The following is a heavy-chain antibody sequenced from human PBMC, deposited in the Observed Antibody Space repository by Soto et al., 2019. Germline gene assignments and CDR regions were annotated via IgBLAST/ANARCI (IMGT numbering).Heavy chain of an antibody. CDR2: INPSGGST. D-gene: IGHD3-22*01. CDR1: GYTFTSYY. J-gene: IGHJ4*02. V-gene: IGHV1-46*01. Sequence: ASVKVSCKASGYTFTSYYMHWVRQAPGQGLEWMGIINPSGGSTSYAQKFQGRVTMTRDTSTNTVYMELSSLRSEDTAVYYCAKDTYYYSSSGYYVFDSWGQGTLVTVSS. CDR3: AKDTYYYSSSGYYVFDS.